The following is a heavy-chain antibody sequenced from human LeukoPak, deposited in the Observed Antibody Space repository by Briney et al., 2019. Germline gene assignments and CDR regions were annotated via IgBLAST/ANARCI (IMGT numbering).Heavy chain of an antibody. Sequence: SETLPLTCAVSGYSISSGYYWGWIRQPPGKGLEWIGSIYHSGSTYYNPSLKSRVTISVDTSKNQFSLKLSSVTAADTAVYYCARHSSRWELLVDYFDYWGQGTLVTVSS. J-gene: IGHJ4*02. CDR1: GYSISSGYY. D-gene: IGHD1-26*01. CDR3: ARHSSRWELLVDYFDY. V-gene: IGHV4-38-2*01. CDR2: IYHSGST.